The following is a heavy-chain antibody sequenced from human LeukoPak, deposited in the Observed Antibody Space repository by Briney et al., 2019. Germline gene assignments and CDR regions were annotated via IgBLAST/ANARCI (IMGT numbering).Heavy chain of an antibody. CDR3: ARALRNGSGTYGMGV. CDR2: IYYSGST. D-gene: IGHD3-10*01. Sequence: SETLSLTCTVSGGSISSYYWSWIRQPPGKGLEWIGYIYYSGSTNYNPSLKSRVTISVDTSKNQFSLKLSSVTAADTAVYYCARALRNGSGTYGMGVWGQGTTVTVSS. V-gene: IGHV4-59*01. CDR1: GGSISSYY. J-gene: IGHJ6*02.